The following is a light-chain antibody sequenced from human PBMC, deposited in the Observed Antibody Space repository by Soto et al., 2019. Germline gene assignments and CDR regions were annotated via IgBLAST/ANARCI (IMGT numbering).Light chain of an antibody. CDR2: DAA. CDR3: QQNKAYWT. J-gene: IGKJ1*01. Sequence: DIQMAQSPSTLSASVGDRVTITCRASEIISNWLAWYQQKPGKAPKLLIYDAASLKSGAPSRISGSGSGTKFTLTINSLHPDDSATYYCQQNKAYWTFGQGTKGDI. CDR1: EIISNW. V-gene: IGKV1-5*01.